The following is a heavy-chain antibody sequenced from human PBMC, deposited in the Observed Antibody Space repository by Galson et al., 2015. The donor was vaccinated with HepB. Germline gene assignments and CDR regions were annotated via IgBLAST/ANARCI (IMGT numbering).Heavy chain of an antibody. Sequence: SLRLSCAASGFTFSSYGMHWVRQAPGKGLEWVAFIRYDGSNKYYADSVKGRFTISRDNSKNTLYLQMNSLRAEDTAVYYCAKDRPYYDSSGYLSLPPVWGQGTTVTVSS. CDR1: GFTFSSYG. CDR3: AKDRPYYDSSGYLSLPPV. J-gene: IGHJ6*02. CDR2: IRYDGSNK. V-gene: IGHV3-30*02. D-gene: IGHD3-22*01.